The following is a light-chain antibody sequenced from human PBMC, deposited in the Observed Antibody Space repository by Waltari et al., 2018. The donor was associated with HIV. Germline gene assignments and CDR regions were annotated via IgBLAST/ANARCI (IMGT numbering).Light chain of an antibody. J-gene: IGLJ1*01. V-gene: IGLV1-44*01. CDR2: NTD. Sequence: QSVLTQPPSSSGTPGQRLTISCSGSSPNVGSTTVNWYQHLPGAAPKLLILNTDERPSGVPDRFSGSKSGTSASLAISGLQSEDEADYYCAVWDDSLNAYVFGTGTTVTVL. CDR3: AVWDDSLNAYV. CDR1: SPNVGSTT.